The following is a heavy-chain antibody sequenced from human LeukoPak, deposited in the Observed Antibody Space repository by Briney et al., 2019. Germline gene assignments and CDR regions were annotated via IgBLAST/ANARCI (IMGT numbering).Heavy chain of an antibody. Sequence: GGSLRLSCAASGFTFSSSWMSWVRQAPEKGLEWVANIKPDGSEEHSVDSVKGRFTISRDNAKNSLYLQMNSLRAEDTAVYYCAREGPYTAMAFDYWGQGTLVTVSS. CDR2: IKPDGSEE. D-gene: IGHD5-18*01. CDR3: AREGPYTAMAFDY. V-gene: IGHV3-7*01. J-gene: IGHJ4*02. CDR1: GFTFSSSW.